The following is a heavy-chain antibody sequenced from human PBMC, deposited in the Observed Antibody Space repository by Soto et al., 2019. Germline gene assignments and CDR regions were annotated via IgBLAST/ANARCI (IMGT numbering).Heavy chain of an antibody. V-gene: IGHV4-39*01. D-gene: IGHD6-13*01. CDR3: ARKVAAGIGNFDY. Sequence: SETLSLTCTVSGGSIISSSYYWGWIRQPPGKGLEWIGSIYYSGSTYYNPSLKSRVTISVDTSKNQFSLKLSSVTAADTAVYYCARKVAAGIGNFDYWGQGTLVTVSS. J-gene: IGHJ4*02. CDR1: GGSIISSSYY. CDR2: IYYSGST.